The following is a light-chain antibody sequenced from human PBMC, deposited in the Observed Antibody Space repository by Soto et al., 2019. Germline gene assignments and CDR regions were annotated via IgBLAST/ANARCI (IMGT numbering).Light chain of an antibody. CDR3: HQYNNWPPWT. J-gene: IGKJ1*01. CDR2: GAS. CDR1: QRISSN. Sequence: EIILTQSPATLSVSPGQGATLSCRASQRISSNLAWYQQKPGQPPRLLIYGASTSATGIPARFSGSGAETEFTLTISSLQSEDFAVYYCHQYNNWPPWTFGQGTRVEIK. V-gene: IGKV3-15*01.